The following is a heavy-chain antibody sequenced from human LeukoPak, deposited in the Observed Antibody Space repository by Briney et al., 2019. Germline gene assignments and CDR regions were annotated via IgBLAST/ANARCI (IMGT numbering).Heavy chain of an antibody. CDR2: IYHSGST. Sequence: SETLSLTCAVSGGSISSSNWWSWVGRPPGKGLEWIGEIYHSGSTNYNPSVKNRVTISVEKSKKQFYVKLRCVTAADTAVYYCARVPGGPVTMVREHYFDYWGQGTLVTVSS. D-gene: IGHD3-10*01. CDR1: GGSISSSNW. J-gene: IGHJ4*02. V-gene: IGHV4-4*02. CDR3: ARVPGGPVTMVREHYFDY.